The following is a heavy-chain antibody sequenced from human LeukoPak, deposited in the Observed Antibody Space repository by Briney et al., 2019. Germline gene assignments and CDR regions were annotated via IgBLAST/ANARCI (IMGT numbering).Heavy chain of an antibody. CDR3: ARIAYYGSGYYMDV. CDR1: GGSISSDY. J-gene: IGHJ6*03. V-gene: IGHV4-59*01. Sequence: PSETLSFTCTVSGGSISSDYWSWIRQPPGKGLELIGCIYYSGSTTYNPSLKSRVTISKVTSNNQFSLKVSSVTAADTAVYYCARIAYYGSGYYMDVWGKGTTVTVSS. CDR2: IYYSGST. D-gene: IGHD3-10*01.